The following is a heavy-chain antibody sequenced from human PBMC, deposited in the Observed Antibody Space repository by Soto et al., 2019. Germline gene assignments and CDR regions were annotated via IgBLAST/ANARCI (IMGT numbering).Heavy chain of an antibody. D-gene: IGHD4-4*01. CDR2: ISWNSGSI. J-gene: IGHJ6*03. V-gene: IGHV3-9*01. Sequence: EVQLVESGGGLVQPGRSLRLSCAASGFTFDDYAMHWVRQAPGKGLEWVSGISWNSGSIGYADSVKGRFTISRDNAKNSLYLQMNSLRAEDTALDYCAKDMYYSNCYYYMDVWGKGTTVTVSS. CDR3: AKDMYYSNCYYYMDV. CDR1: GFTFDDYA.